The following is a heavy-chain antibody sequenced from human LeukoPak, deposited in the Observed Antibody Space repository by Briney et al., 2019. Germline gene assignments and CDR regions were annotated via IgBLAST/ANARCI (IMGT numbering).Heavy chain of an antibody. CDR2: ISYDGSNK. CDR1: GFTFSSYA. Sequence: GGSLRLSCAASGFTFSSYAMHWVRQAPGKGLEWVAVISYDGSNKYYADSVKGRFTISRDNSKNTLYLQMNSLRAEDTAVYYCAKDHYDSSGYYYPNYVYWGQGTLVTVSS. CDR3: AKDHYDSSGYYYPNYVY. J-gene: IGHJ4*02. D-gene: IGHD3-22*01. V-gene: IGHV3-30-3*01.